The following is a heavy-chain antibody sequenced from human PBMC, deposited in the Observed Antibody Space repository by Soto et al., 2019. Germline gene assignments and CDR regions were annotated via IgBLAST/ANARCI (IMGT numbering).Heavy chain of an antibody. D-gene: IGHD6-13*01. CDR2: VYYTGTT. J-gene: IGHJ4*02. Sequence: SETLSLTCTVSGGSISSYFYIWVRQPPGKGLEWIGSVYYTGTTDYNPSLKSRVTISVDTSKTQFSLNLRSVTAADTAVYYCARDLAAVPRAFDYWGRGTMVTVSS. CDR1: GGSISSYF. CDR3: ARDLAAVPRAFDY. V-gene: IGHV4-59*01.